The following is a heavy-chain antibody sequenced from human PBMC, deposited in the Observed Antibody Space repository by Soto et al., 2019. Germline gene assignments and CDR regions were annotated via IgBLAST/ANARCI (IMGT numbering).Heavy chain of an antibody. V-gene: IGHV3-21*01. D-gene: IGHD3-3*01. CDR3: ARDQYDFWSGYCP. CDR2: ISSSSSYI. J-gene: IGHJ4*02. CDR1: GFTFSSYS. Sequence: GVSLRLSSTASGFTFSSYSLNWVRQAPGKGLEWVSSISSSSSYIYYADSVKGRFTISRDNAKNSLYLQMNSLRAEDTAVYYCARDQYDFWSGYCPWGQGT.